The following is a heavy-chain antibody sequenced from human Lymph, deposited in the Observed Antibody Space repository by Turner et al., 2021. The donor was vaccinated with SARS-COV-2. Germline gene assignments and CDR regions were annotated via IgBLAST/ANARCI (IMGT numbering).Heavy chain of an antibody. Sequence: QVQLVQSGAEVKKPGSSVKVSCKASGGTFSSSAISWVRQAPGQGLGWKGGCIPLLGIGNYDQKFQGRGTITAEKSTSTAYMGLRSLGSEDTAVDFCGGIAAPGMGGGVHYYYYAMDVWGQGTTVTVSS. CDR3: GGIAAPGMGGGVHYYYYAMDV. CDR1: GGTFSSSA. D-gene: IGHD6-13*01. J-gene: IGHJ6*02. V-gene: IGHV1-69*10. CDR2: CIPLLGIG.